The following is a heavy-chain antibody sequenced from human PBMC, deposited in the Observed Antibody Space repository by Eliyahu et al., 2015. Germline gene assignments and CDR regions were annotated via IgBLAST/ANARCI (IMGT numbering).Heavy chain of an antibody. CDR2: ISPYTGST. D-gene: IGHD3-10*01. V-gene: IGHV1-18*04. CDR3: ARDLFPGAPTNTYGST. CDR1: GYTFSTYG. J-gene: IGHJ5*02. Sequence: QVQLVQSGAEVKKPGASVKVSCRASGYTFSTYGLTWVRQAPGQGLEWMGWISPYTGSTDSALKLQGRVTLTTDTATNTAYMELRSLTSDDTAVYYCARDLFPGAPTNTYGSTWGQGTLVTVSS.